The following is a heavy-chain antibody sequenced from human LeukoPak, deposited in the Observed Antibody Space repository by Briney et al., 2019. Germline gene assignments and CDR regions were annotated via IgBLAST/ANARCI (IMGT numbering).Heavy chain of an antibody. V-gene: IGHV3-72*01. D-gene: IGHD1-26*01. CDR3: AGRYGGFDL. Sequence: GGSLRLSCAASGFAFNTYTMNWVPQAPGKGLEWLGRIRNKDNRHTTEYAASVKGRFTISADDSNNSLHLLMNSLKSEDAAVYYCAGRYGGFDLWGLGTLVTVSS. CDR2: IRNKDNRHTT. CDR1: GFAFNTYT. J-gene: IGHJ4*01.